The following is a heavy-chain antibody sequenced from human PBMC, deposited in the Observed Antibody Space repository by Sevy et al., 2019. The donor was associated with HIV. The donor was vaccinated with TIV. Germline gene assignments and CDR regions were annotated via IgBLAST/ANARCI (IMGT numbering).Heavy chain of an antibody. CDR1: GFTFSNYW. CDR2: IKQDGSEK. CDR3: ARDKGQGWFDP. Sequence: GGSLRLSCAASGFTFSNYWMSWVRQAPGKGLEWVANIKQDGSEKYYVDSVKGRFTISRDNAKNSLSLQMNSLRAGDTAMYYCARDKGQGWFDPRGQGTLVTVSS. J-gene: IGHJ5*02. V-gene: IGHV3-7*01.